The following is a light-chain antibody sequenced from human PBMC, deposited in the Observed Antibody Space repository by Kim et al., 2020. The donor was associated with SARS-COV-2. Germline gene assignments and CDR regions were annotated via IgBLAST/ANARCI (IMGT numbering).Light chain of an antibody. J-gene: IGLJ2*01. V-gene: IGLV2-8*01. CDR2: EVS. CDR1: SSDVGGYNY. CDR3: SSYAGSNFVV. Sequence: GQSVTISCTGTSSDVGGYNYVSWYQQHPGKAPKLIIYEVSKRPSGVPDRFSGSKSGNTASLTVSGLQAEDETDYYCSSYAGSNFVVFGGGTKVTVL.